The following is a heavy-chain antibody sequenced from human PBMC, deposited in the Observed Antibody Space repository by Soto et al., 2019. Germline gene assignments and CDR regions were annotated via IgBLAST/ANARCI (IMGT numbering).Heavy chain of an antibody. J-gene: IGHJ4*02. CDR1: GFTFSNAW. Sequence: GGSLRLSCAASGFTFSNAWMSWVRQAPGKGLEWVGRIKSKTDGGTTDYAAPVKGRFTISRDDSKNTLYLQMNSLKTEDTAVYYCTTDFSSGELNDYWGQGTLVTVSS. V-gene: IGHV3-15*01. CDR2: IKSKTDGGTT. D-gene: IGHD1-7*01. CDR3: TTDFSSGELNDY.